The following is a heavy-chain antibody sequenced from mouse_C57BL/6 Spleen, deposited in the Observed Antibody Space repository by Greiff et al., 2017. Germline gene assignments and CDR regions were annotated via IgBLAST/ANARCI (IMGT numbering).Heavy chain of an antibody. CDR2: INPSTGGT. J-gene: IGHJ3*01. V-gene: IGHV1-42*01. CDR1: GYSFTGYY. D-gene: IGHD2-5*01. CDR3: ARSRSNYPFAY. Sequence: EVQLVESGPELVKPGASVKISCKASGYSFTGYYMNWVKQSPEKSLEWIGEINPSTGGTTYNQKFKAKATLTVDKSSSTAYMQLKSLTSKDSAVYYCARSRSNYPFAYWGQGTLGTVSA.